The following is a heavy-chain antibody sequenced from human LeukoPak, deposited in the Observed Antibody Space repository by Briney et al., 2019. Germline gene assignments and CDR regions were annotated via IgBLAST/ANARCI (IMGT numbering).Heavy chain of an antibody. CDR3: ARSGQHLFDF. Sequence: GSLRLSCVASGFIFSTYEMNWVRQAPGKGLEWVSYISSSGRLIYYADSVKGRFTISRENAKNSLFLQMNSLRVEDTAIYYCARSGQHLFDFWGQGTLVTVSS. V-gene: IGHV3-48*03. J-gene: IGHJ4*02. D-gene: IGHD6-13*01. CDR2: ISSSGRLI. CDR1: GFIFSTYE.